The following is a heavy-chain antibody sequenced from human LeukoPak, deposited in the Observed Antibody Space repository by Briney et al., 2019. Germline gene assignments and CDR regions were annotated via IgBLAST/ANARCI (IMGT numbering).Heavy chain of an antibody. Sequence: GGSLTLSRLASGFIFSNYALTWVRQAPGKGLEWVSSITGRGDETVSADSVQGRFSLSRDNSNNMLYLQMYSLGAEDTAICHCANGAAAGLVAWFVPWGEGTLVTVSS. J-gene: IGHJ5*02. V-gene: IGHV3-23*01. CDR1: GFIFSNYA. CDR2: ITGRGDET. D-gene: IGHD6-13*01. CDR3: ANGAAAGLVAWFVP.